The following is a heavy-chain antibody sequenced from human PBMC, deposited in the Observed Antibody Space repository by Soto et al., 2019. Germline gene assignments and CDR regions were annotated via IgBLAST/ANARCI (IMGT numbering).Heavy chain of an antibody. Sequence: QVQLVESGGGVVQPGRSLRLSCAASGFTFSTYGMHWVRQAPGKGPEWVAVIWYDGSNKRSADSLKGRFTISRDNSKNTLYLQMNSLTAEDTAVYYCARDSRRLRLGETFDFWGQGTLVIASS. J-gene: IGHJ4*02. CDR2: IWYDGSNK. V-gene: IGHV3-33*01. D-gene: IGHD3-16*01. CDR3: ARDSRRLRLGETFDF. CDR1: GFTFSTYG.